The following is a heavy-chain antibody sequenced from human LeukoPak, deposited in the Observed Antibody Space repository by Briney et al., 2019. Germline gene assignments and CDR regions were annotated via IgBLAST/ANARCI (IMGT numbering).Heavy chain of an antibody. V-gene: IGHV4-34*01. Sequence: SETLSLTCAVYGESFSAYYWTWIRQPPGKGLEWIGDINYSGNTNYNPSLESRLTISVDTSKKQFSLKLTSVTAADTAVYYCAREGGFYRPLDYSGQGTLVTVSS. J-gene: IGHJ4*02. CDR2: INYSGNT. CDR1: GESFSAYY. CDR3: AREGGFYRPLDY. D-gene: IGHD3-3*01.